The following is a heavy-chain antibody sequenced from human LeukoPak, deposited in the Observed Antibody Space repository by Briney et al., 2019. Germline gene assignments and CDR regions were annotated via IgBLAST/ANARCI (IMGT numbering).Heavy chain of an antibody. J-gene: IGHJ4*02. Sequence: GASVKVSCKAFGYTFTGYYMHWVRQAPGHGLEWMGWINPNSGSRSYAQKFQGRVTMTRDTSIGTAYMELSGLKSDDTAVYYCARGDGYSYGYLGYWGQGTLVTVSS. CDR1: GYTFTGYY. CDR3: ARGDGYSYGYLGY. CDR2: INPNSGSR. V-gene: IGHV1-2*02. D-gene: IGHD5-18*01.